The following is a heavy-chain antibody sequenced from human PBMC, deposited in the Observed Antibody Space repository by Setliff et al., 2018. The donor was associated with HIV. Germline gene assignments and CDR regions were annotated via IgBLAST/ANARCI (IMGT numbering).Heavy chain of an antibody. CDR2: IHYTGST. D-gene: IGHD4-17*01. CDR1: GAPVSSGRYY. CDR3: ARDQTSNGDFDY. Sequence: SETLSLTCSVSGAPVSSGRYYWGWIRQPPGKGLEWIATIHYTGSTYYNPSLKSRVTISVDTSKNQFSLKLSSVTAADTAVYYCARDQTSNGDFDYWGQGTLVTVSS. V-gene: IGHV4-39*07. J-gene: IGHJ4*02.